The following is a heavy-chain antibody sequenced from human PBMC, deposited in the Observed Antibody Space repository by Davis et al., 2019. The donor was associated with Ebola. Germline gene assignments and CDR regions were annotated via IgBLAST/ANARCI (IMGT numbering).Heavy chain of an antibody. D-gene: IGHD6-13*01. Sequence: SVKVSCKASGYTFTSYGIIWVRQAPGQGLEWMGRIIPILGIANYAQKFQGRVTITADKSTSTAYMELSSLRSEDTAVYYCARGIAAANDYWGQGTLVTVSS. CDR3: ARGIAAANDY. V-gene: IGHV1-69*04. J-gene: IGHJ4*02. CDR2: IIPILGIA. CDR1: GYTFTSYG.